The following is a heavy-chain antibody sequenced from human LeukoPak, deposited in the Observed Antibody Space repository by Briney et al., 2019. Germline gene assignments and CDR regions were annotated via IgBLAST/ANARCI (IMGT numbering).Heavy chain of an antibody. CDR3: ARHYGDYLDY. CDR1: GGSISSSSYY. J-gene: IGHJ4*02. CDR2: IYYSGST. D-gene: IGHD4-17*01. Sequence: PSETLSLTCTVSGGSISSSSYYWGWIRQPPGKGLEWIGGIYYSGSTYYNPSLKSRVTISVDTSKNQFSLKLSSVTAADTAVYYCARHYGDYLDYWGQGTLVTVSS. V-gene: IGHV4-39*01.